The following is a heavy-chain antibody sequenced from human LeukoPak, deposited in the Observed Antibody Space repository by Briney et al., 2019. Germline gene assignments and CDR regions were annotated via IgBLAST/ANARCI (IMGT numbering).Heavy chain of an antibody. CDR1: GYSISSGYY. V-gene: IGHV4-38-2*02. CDR3: ARDVGGSGQIDY. J-gene: IGHJ4*02. D-gene: IGHD3-10*01. Sequence: SETLSLTCAVSGYSISSGYYWGWIRQPPGKGLEWIGTIYHSGTTYYNPSLKSRVTISVDTSKNQFSLKLSSVTAADTAVYYCARDVGGSGQIDYWGQGTLVTVSS. CDR2: IYHSGTT.